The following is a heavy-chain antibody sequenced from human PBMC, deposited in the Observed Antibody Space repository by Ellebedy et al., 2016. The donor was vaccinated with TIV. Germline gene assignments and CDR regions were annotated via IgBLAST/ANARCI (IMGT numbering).Heavy chain of an antibody. CDR1: GFTFGGHS. D-gene: IGHD6-19*01. J-gene: IGHJ4*02. CDR2: VSSSSAI. CDR3: TRARVYSNGWYYPDF. V-gene: IGHV3-69-1*01. Sequence: GESLKISCAASGFTFGGHSMTWVRQAPGQGLERISAVSSSSAIFYADSVKGRFSISRDNARNSLYLQMNTLRDEDTAVYYCTRARVYSNGWYYPDFWGQGTLVAVSS.